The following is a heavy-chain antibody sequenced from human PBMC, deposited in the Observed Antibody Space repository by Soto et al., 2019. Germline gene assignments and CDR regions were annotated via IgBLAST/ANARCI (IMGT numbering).Heavy chain of an antibody. CDR1: GGSISSSSYY. Sequence: QLQLQESGPGLVKPSETLSLTCTVSGGSISSSSYYWGWIRQPPGKGLEWIGSIYYSGSTYYNPSLKSRVTISVDTSKNQFSLKLSSVTAADTAVYYCARLGDIVVVPGYDDAFDIWGQGTMVTVSS. CDR3: ARLGDIVVVPGYDDAFDI. J-gene: IGHJ3*02. V-gene: IGHV4-39*01. D-gene: IGHD2-2*01. CDR2: IYYSGST.